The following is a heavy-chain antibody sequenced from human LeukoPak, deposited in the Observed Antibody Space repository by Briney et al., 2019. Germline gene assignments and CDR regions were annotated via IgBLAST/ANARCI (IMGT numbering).Heavy chain of an antibody. Sequence: PSETLSLTCTVSGGSISSGSYYWSWIRQPAGKGLEWIGRIYTSGSTNYNPSLKSRVTISVDTSKNQFSLKLSSVTAADTAVYYCARTPAGYCSSTSCYKRPYYYYYMDVWGKGTTVTVSS. J-gene: IGHJ6*03. CDR2: IYTSGST. CDR1: GGSISSGSYY. CDR3: ARTPAGYCSSTSCYKRPYYYYYMDV. D-gene: IGHD2-2*02. V-gene: IGHV4-61*02.